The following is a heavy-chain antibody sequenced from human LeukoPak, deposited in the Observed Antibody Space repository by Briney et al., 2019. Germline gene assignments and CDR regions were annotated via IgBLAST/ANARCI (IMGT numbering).Heavy chain of an antibody. V-gene: IGHV4-34*01. J-gene: IGHJ6*03. D-gene: IGHD2-2*01. CDR2: INHSGST. Sequence: SETLSLTCAVYGGSFSGYYWSWICQPPGKGLEWIGEINHSGSTNYNPSLKSRVTISVDTSKNQFSLKLSSVTAADTAVYYCARAGARYCSSTSCRPYYYYMDVWGKGTTVTVSS. CDR1: GGSFSGYY. CDR3: ARAGARYCSSTSCRPYYYYMDV.